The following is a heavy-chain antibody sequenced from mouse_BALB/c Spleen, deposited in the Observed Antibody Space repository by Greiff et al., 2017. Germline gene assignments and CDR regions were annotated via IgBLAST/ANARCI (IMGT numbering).Heavy chain of an antibody. J-gene: IGHJ4*01. CDR3: ARPITTATDAMDY. CDR2: IHYSVST. CDR1: GYSITSGYS. Sequence: EVKLVESGPDLVKPSQSLSLTCTVTGYSITSGYSWHWIRQFPGNKLEWMGYIHYSVSTNYNPSLKSRISITRDTSKNQFFLQLNSVTTEDTATYYCARPITTATDAMDYWGQGTSVTVSS. D-gene: IGHD1-2*01. V-gene: IGHV3-1*02.